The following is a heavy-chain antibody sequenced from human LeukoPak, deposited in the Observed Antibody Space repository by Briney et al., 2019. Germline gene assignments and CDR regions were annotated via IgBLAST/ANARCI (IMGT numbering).Heavy chain of an antibody. CDR1: GFTFSRYW. Sequence: GGSLRLSCVASGFTFSRYWMHWVRQAPGKGLVWVSRINSDGRSTNYADSVKGRFSISRDNSKNTLYLQMNSLRAEDTAVYYCAKGGGSGWSRDYWGQGTLVTVSS. J-gene: IGHJ4*02. CDR3: AKGGGSGWSRDY. V-gene: IGHV3-74*01. CDR2: INSDGRST. D-gene: IGHD6-19*01.